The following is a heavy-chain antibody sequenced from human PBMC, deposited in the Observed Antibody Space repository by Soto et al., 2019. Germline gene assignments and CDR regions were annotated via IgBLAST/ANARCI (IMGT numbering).Heavy chain of an antibody. CDR3: ARPYSGSSYDAFHI. CDR2: IIPIFGTA. Sequence: SVKVSCKASGGTFSSYAISWVRQAPGQGLEWMGGIIPIFGTANYAQKFQGRVTITADTSTSTYMELSSLRSEDTAVYYCARPYSGSSYDAFHIWGQGTMVTVSS. D-gene: IGHD1-26*01. CDR1: GGTFSSYA. V-gene: IGHV1-69*06. J-gene: IGHJ3*02.